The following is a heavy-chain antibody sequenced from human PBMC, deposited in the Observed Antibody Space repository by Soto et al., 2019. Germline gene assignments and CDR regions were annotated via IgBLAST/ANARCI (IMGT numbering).Heavy chain of an antibody. CDR2: IYSGGST. D-gene: IGHD6-19*01. CDR1: GFTFSSYA. Sequence: EVQLLESGGGLVQPGGSLRLSCAASGFTFSSYAMSWVRQAPGKGLECVSVIYSGGSTYYADSVKGRFTISRANSKNTLYLPMNSLRAEDTAVYYCARVAGGLVHHWGQGTMVTVSS. J-gene: IGHJ4*02. CDR3: ARVAGGLVHH. V-gene: IGHV3-23*03.